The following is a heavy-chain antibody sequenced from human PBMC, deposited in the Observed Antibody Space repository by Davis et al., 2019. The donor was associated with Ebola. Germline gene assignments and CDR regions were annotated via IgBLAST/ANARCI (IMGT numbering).Heavy chain of an antibody. D-gene: IGHD2-2*01. CDR3: AKDRSSTTCYDY. Sequence: GESLKISCAASGFTFSSYSMSWVRQAPGKGLEWVSAISGSGGSTYYADSVKGRFTISRDNAKNTLYLQMNSLRAEDTAVYYCAKDRSSTTCYDYWGQGTLVTVSS. V-gene: IGHV3-23*01. J-gene: IGHJ4*02. CDR2: ISGSGGST. CDR1: GFTFSSYS.